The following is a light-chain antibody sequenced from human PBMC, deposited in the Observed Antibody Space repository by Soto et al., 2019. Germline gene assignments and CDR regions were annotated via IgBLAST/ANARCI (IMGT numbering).Light chain of an antibody. CDR1: QSVSSSY. V-gene: IGKV3-20*01. CDR2: GAS. J-gene: IGKJ1*01. Sequence: EIVLTQSPGTLSLSPGERATLSCRASQSVSSSYLAWYQQIPGQAPRLLIYGASTRATGIPDRFSGSGSGTDFTLTISRLEPEDSAVYYCQQYGSSPGTFGQWTTVEIK. CDR3: QQYGSSPGT.